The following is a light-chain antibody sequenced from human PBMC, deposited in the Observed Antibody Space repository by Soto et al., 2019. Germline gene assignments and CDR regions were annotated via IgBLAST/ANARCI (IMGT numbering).Light chain of an antibody. CDR1: SSNIGAVYA. J-gene: IGLJ1*01. CDR2: DNN. V-gene: IGLV1-40*01. Sequence: QSVLTQPPSVSGAPGQRVTISCTGSSSNIGAVYAVHWYQQLPGSAPELLIYDNNYRPSGVPDRFSGSKSGTSASLAITGLQAEDEADYYCQSYDNSLSGLYVFGTGTKLPS. CDR3: QSYDNSLSGLYV.